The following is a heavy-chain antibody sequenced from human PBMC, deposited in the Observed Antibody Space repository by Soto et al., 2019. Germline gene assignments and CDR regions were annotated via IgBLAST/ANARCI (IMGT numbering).Heavy chain of an antibody. V-gene: IGHV4-59*01. CDR2: IYYSGST. CDR3: AAASMGSSGWYRQYYYYGMDV. Sequence: SETLSLTCTVSGGSISSYYWSWIRQPPGKGLEWIGYIYYSGSTNYNPSLKSRVTISVDTSKNQFSLKLSSVTAADTAVYYCAAASMGSSGWYRQYYYYGMDVWGQGTTVTVSS. D-gene: IGHD6-19*01. J-gene: IGHJ6*02. CDR1: GGSISSYY.